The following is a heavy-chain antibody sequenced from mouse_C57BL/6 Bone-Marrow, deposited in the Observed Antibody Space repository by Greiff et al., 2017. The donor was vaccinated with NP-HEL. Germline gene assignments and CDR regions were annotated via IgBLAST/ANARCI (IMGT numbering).Heavy chain of an antibody. CDR1: GFSLTSYA. D-gene: IGHD1-1*01. V-gene: IGHV2-9-1*01. CDR3: RAVVGTRDWYFDV. CDR2: IWTGGGT. Sequence: QVHVKQSGPGLVAPSPSLTISCTASGFSLTSYAISWVRQPPGKGLEWLGVIWTGGGTTYNSALKSRLSISKDNSKSQIFLKMNRLQTDGTARYYCRAVVGTRDWYFDVWGTGTTGTVSS. J-gene: IGHJ1*03.